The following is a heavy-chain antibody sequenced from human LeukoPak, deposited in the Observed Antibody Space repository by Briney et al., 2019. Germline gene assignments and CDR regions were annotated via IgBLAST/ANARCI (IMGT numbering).Heavy chain of an antibody. CDR2: INWNGGST. Sequence: GGTLRLSCAASGFTFSSYGMSWVRQAPGKGLEWVSGINWNGGSTGYADSVKGRFTISRDNAKNSLYLQMNSLRAEDTAVYYCARDRSGDGDFWSGYYTNYFDPWGQGTLVTVSS. CDR3: ARDRSGDGDFWSGYYTNYFDP. CDR1: GFTFSSYG. V-gene: IGHV3-20*04. D-gene: IGHD3-3*01. J-gene: IGHJ5*02.